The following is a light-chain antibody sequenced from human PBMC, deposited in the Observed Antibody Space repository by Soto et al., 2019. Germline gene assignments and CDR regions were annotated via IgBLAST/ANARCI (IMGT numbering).Light chain of an antibody. Sequence: ALTQPASVSGSPGQSITISCTGTSIDVGSYNLVSWYQQHPGKAPKLMIYEGSKRPSGVSNRFSGSKSGNTASLTISGLQAEDEADYYCCSYAGSRRVFGTGTKVTVL. CDR2: EGS. J-gene: IGLJ1*01. CDR3: CSYAGSRRV. V-gene: IGLV2-23*01. CDR1: SIDVGSYNL.